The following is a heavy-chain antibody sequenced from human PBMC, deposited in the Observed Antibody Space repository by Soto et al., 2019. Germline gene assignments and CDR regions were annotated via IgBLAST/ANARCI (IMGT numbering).Heavy chain of an antibody. CDR1: SGSISSSSYY. CDR3: AREAWNKEPDHWFDP. D-gene: IGHD1-1*01. V-gene: IGHV4-39*07. J-gene: IGHJ5*02. CDR2: IYYTGST. Sequence: PSETLSLTCTVSSGSISSSSYYWGWIRQPPGKGLEWIGCIYYTGSTYYNPSLKSRVTISVDTSKNQFSPKLSSVTAADTAVYYCAREAWNKEPDHWFDPWGQGTLVTVSS.